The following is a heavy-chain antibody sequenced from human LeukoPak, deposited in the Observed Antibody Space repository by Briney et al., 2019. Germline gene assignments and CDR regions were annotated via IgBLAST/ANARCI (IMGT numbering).Heavy chain of an antibody. V-gene: IGHV3-30*18. CDR1: GFTFSSYG. CDR3: AKDSGYALGY. J-gene: IGHJ4*02. CDR2: ISYDGSNK. D-gene: IGHD5-12*01. Sequence: AESLRLSCSVSGFTFSSYGMQWVRQAAGKGLEWVAVISYDGSNKYYADSVKGRFTISRDNSKNTLYLQMNSLRAEDTAVYYCAKDSGYALGYWGQGTLVTVSS.